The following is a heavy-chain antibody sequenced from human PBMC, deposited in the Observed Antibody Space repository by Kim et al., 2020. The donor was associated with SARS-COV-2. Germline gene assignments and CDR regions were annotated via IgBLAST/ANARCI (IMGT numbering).Heavy chain of an antibody. D-gene: IGHD3-22*01. V-gene: IGHV3-33*01. CDR2: IWYDGSNK. CDR3: ASAPSDSSSYY. J-gene: IGHJ4*02. CDR1: GFTFNNYG. Sequence: GGSLRLSCAASGFTFNNYGMHWVRQAPGKGLEWVAVIWYDGSNKYYADSVKGRFTISRDKSKNTLYLQMNSLRAEDTAVYYCASAPSDSSSYYWGQGTLVTVSS.